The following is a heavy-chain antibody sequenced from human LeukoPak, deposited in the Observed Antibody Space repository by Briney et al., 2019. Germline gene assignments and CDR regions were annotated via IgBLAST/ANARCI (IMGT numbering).Heavy chain of an antibody. Sequence: GGSLRLSCAAPGFTFNSYWTHWVRQAPGKGLVWVSRIDEDGKTIDYADSVKGRFTISRDNAKDTLYLQMSSLRDEDTAVYYCVSDLCGGDDQWGRETLVTVSS. CDR2: IDEDGKTI. CDR3: VSDLCGGDDQ. CDR1: GFTFNSYW. J-gene: IGHJ5*02. D-gene: IGHD3-3*01. V-gene: IGHV3-74*01.